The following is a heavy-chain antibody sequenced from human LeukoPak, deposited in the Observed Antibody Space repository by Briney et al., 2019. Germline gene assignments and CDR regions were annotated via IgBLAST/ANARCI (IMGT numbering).Heavy chain of an antibody. D-gene: IGHD1-14*01. CDR1: GYSFTSYG. J-gene: IGHJ3*02. CDR2: INAGNGDT. V-gene: IGHV1-3*01. Sequence: ASVKVSCKASGYSFTSYGIHWVRQAPGQRLEWMGWINAGNGDTKYSQKFQGRVTITRDTSASTAYMGLSSLRSEDTAVYYCARDLGVTAAFDIWGQGTMVTVSS. CDR3: ARDLGVTAAFDI.